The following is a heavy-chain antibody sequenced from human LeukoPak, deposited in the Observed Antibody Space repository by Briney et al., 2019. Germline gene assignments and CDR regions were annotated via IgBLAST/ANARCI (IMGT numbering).Heavy chain of an antibody. J-gene: IGHJ4*02. Sequence: GGSLRLSCAASEFSFTGYARSWGRQAPGKGRNWFSGISTSGVRTYYADSVKGRFTISRDNSKNTRYLQMNSLRAEDTAVYYCAKGIGSTRYFDYWGQGTLVTVSS. CDR2: ISTSGVRT. V-gene: IGHV3-23*01. CDR3: AKGIGSTRYFDY. CDR1: EFSFTGYA. D-gene: IGHD2-15*01.